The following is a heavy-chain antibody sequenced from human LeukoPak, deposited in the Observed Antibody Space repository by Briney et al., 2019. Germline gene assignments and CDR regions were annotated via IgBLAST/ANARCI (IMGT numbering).Heavy chain of an antibody. V-gene: IGHV4-4*07. CDR1: GGSIGSSY. Sequence: SETLSLTCTVSGGSIGSSYWSWNRQPAGKGLEWIGRFFTGGSTYYNPSLESRVTMSVDTSKNQFSLNLSSVTAADTAVYYCARGSAYPGKHNNFDYWGQGTLVTVSS. D-gene: IGHD3-10*01. CDR3: ARGSAYPGKHNNFDY. CDR2: FFTGGST. J-gene: IGHJ4*02.